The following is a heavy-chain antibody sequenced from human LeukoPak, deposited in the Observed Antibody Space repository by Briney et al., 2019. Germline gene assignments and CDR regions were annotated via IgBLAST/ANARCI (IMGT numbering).Heavy chain of an antibody. D-gene: IGHD1-26*01. CDR2: ISYDGSNK. Sequence: GRSLRLSCAASGFTFSSYAMHWVRQAPGKGLEWVAVISYDGSNKYYADSVKGRFTISRDNAKNSLYLQMNSLRAEDTAVYYCARDTASQVGATDRYYYYYMDVWGKGTTVTVSS. V-gene: IGHV3-30-3*01. CDR1: GFTFSSYA. J-gene: IGHJ6*03. CDR3: ARDTASQVGATDRYYYYYMDV.